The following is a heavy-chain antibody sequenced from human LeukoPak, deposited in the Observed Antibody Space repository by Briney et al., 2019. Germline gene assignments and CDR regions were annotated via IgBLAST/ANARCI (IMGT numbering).Heavy chain of an antibody. J-gene: IGHJ4*02. CDR2: NYPGDSDT. CDR1: GYSFTSYW. V-gene: IGHV5-51*01. D-gene: IGHD3-22*01. CDR3: ARLSYDSSGYYFFDY. Sequence: KDGESLKISWKGSGYSFTSYWIGWVRQMPGKGMEWVGTNYPGDSDTRYRPSFQGQVTIAADKSIRTAYRQWSSLKASDTAMYYCARLSYDSSGYYFFDYWGQGTLVTVSS.